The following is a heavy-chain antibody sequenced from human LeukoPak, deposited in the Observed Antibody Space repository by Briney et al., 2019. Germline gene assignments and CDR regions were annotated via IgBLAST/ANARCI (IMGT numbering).Heavy chain of an antibody. V-gene: IGHV3-74*01. CDR2: INSDGSGT. J-gene: IGHJ5*01. D-gene: IGHD4-23*01. CDR3: ARTEGTVAYDS. Sequence: PGGSLRLSCAASGFTFSSYWMHWVRQAPGKGLVWVSRINSDGSGTIYADSVTGRFTISRDNAKNTLYLQVNSLRAEDTAVYYCARTEGTVAYDSWGQGTLVTVSS. CDR1: GFTFSSYW.